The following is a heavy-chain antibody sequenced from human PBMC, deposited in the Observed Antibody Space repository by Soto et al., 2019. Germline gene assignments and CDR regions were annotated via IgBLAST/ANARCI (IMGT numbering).Heavy chain of an antibody. J-gene: IGHJ4*01. CDR2: IAVGSGYT. D-gene: IGHD2-8*01. Sequence: SVKVSCKASGFTFTSSAFQWVRQARGQRLEWIGWIAVGSGYTNYAQRFQDRVTLTRDMSTATTYMELSRLTSEDTAIYYCAADATAWQQMVPSDYQGHRTLVTVSS. CDR1: GFTFTSSA. CDR3: AADATAWQQMVPSDY. V-gene: IGHV1-58*01.